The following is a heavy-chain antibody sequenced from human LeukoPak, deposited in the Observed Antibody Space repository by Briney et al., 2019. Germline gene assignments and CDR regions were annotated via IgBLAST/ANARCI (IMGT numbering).Heavy chain of an antibody. CDR2: ISAYNGNT. CDR3: AREGYYDILTGYLSLYYGMDV. V-gene: IGHV1-18*01. Sequence: ASVKVSCKASGYTFTSYGISWVRQAPGQGLEWMGWISAYNGNTNYAQKLQGRVTMTTDTSTSTAYMELRSLRSDDTAVYYCAREGYYDILTGYLSLYYGMDVWGQGTTVTVSS. J-gene: IGHJ6*02. CDR1: GYTFTSYG. D-gene: IGHD3-9*01.